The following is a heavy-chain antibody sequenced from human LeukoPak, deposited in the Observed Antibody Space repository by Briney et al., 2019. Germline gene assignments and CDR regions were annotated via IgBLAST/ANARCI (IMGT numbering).Heavy chain of an antibody. CDR2: IGSSGAYT. J-gene: IGHJ4*02. Sequence: GGSLRLSCAASGFTFSTYAMSWVRQAPGKGLEWVSVIGSSGAYTYYADSVKGRFTISRDNSKNTLYLQMSSLRAGDTAVYYCAKDSCGGSCYPDYWGQGTLVTVSS. V-gene: IGHV3-23*01. D-gene: IGHD2-15*01. CDR3: AKDSCGGSCYPDY. CDR1: GFTFSTYA.